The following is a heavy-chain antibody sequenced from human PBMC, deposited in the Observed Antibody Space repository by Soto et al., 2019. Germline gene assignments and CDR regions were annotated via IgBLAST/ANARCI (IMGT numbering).Heavy chain of an antibody. V-gene: IGHV4-39*01. J-gene: IGHJ4*02. CDR2: IYYSGST. CDR3: ASGDPDDKKIXY. D-gene: IGHD2-21*02. CDR1: GGSISSSSYY. Sequence: PSETLSLTCTVSGGSISSSSYYWGWIRQPPGKGLEWIGSIYYSGSTYYNPSLKSRVTISVDTSKNQFSLKLSSVTAADTAVYYCASGDPDDKKIXYWGQATLVTVSS.